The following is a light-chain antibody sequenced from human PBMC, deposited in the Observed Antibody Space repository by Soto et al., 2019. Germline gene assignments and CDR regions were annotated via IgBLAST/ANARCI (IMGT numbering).Light chain of an antibody. CDR2: EVT. Sequence: QSALTQPASVSGSPGQSITISCAGTSSDVGSYNLVSWYQHHPGRAPKLIICEVTERPSGISNRFFGSKSGNTASLTISGLQPEDEADYYCSSFAGSDTYWVFGGGTKLTV. CDR3: SSFAGSDTYWV. J-gene: IGLJ3*02. V-gene: IGLV2-23*02. CDR1: SSDVGSYNL.